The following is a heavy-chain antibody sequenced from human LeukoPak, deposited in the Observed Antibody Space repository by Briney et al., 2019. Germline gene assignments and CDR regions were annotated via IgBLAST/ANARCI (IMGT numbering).Heavy chain of an antibody. V-gene: IGHV3-23*01. CDR1: GFTFSSYA. D-gene: IGHD1-26*01. Sequence: GGSQRLSCAASGFTFSSYAMSWVRQAPGKGLEWVSGISGSGDNTYYADSVKGRFTISRDDSRNTLYLQMNSLRGDDTAVYYCAKDVGKWESLHFFDYWGQGTLVTVSS. CDR3: AKDVGKWESLHFFDY. J-gene: IGHJ4*02. CDR2: ISGSGDNT.